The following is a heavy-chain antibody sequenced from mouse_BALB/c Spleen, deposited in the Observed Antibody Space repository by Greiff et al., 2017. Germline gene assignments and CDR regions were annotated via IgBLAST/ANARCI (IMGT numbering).Heavy chain of an antibody. CDR1: GYTFTSYW. J-gene: IGHJ4*01. V-gene: IGHV1-69*02. Sequence: QVQLQQPGAELVKPGASVKLSCKASGYTFTSYWMHWVKQRPGQGLEWIGEIDPSDSYTNYNQKFKGKATLTVDKSSSTAYMQLSSLTSEDSAVYYCARFTTVVATKAMDYWGQGTSVTVSS. D-gene: IGHD1-1*01. CDR3: ARFTTVVATKAMDY. CDR2: IDPSDSYT.